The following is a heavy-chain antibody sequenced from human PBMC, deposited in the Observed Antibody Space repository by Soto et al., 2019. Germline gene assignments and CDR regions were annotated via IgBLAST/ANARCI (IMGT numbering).Heavy chain of an antibody. CDR3: AKEARYCIGGSCYYYDSSGGAFDI. CDR1: GFTFSSYA. D-gene: IGHD2-15*01. Sequence: GSLRLSCAASGFTFSSYAMSWVRQAPGKGLEWVSAISGSGGSTYYADSVKGRFTISRDNSKNTLYLQMNSLRAEDTAVYYCAKEARYCIGGSCYYYDSSGGAFDIWGQGTMVTVSS. CDR2: ISGSGGST. J-gene: IGHJ3*02. V-gene: IGHV3-23*01.